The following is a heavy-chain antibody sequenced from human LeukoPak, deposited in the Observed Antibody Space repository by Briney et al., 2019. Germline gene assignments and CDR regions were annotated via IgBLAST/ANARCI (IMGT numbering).Heavy chain of an antibody. Sequence: PGGSLRLSCAASGFTVSSNYMSWVRQAPGKGLEWVSVIYSGGSTYYADSVKGRFTISRDNSKNTLYLQMNSLRAEDTAVYYCARAGEAVAGPTFDYWGQGTLVTVSS. V-gene: IGHV3-53*01. D-gene: IGHD6-19*01. CDR3: ARAGEAVAGPTFDY. CDR1: GFTVSSNY. J-gene: IGHJ4*02. CDR2: IYSGGST.